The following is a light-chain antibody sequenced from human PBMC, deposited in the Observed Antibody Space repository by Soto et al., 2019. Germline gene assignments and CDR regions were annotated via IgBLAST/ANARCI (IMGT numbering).Light chain of an antibody. CDR2: DVT. CDR1: SSDVGGYNY. CDR3: TSYTTISTLYV. V-gene: IGLV2-11*01. J-gene: IGLJ1*01. Sequence: QSVLAQPRSVSGSPGQSVTISCTGTSSDVGGYNYVSWYQQHPGKAPKLMIYDVTTRPSGVPDRFSGSKSGNTASLTISGLQAEDEADYYCTSYTTISTLYVFGSGTKVTVL.